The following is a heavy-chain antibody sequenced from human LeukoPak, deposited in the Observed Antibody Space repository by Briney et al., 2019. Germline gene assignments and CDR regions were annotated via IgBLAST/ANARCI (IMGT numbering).Heavy chain of an antibody. V-gene: IGHV3-23*01. Sequence: LSGGSLRLSCAASGFSFKSYAMNWVRQAPGKGLEWVSSISESGDSTHYADSVKGRFTISRDNSKNTVYLQMNSLRTEDTAVYYCAKDGSSSQGDWGQGTLVAVSA. J-gene: IGHJ4*02. D-gene: IGHD2-15*01. CDR3: AKDGSSSQGD. CDR2: ISESGDST. CDR1: GFSFKSYA.